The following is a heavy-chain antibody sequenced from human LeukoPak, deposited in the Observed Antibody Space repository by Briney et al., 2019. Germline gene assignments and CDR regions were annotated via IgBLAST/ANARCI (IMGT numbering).Heavy chain of an antibody. J-gene: IGHJ4*02. CDR3: ASGYSSSTTCHH. D-gene: IGHD2-2*03. Sequence: PGGSLRLSCAASGFTFSSYAMSWVRQAPGKGLEWVSAISGSGGSTYYADSVKGRFTISRDNSKNTLYLQMNSLRAEDTAVYYCASGYSSSTTCHHWGQGTLVTVSS. CDR1: GFTFSSYA. V-gene: IGHV3-23*01. CDR2: ISGSGGST.